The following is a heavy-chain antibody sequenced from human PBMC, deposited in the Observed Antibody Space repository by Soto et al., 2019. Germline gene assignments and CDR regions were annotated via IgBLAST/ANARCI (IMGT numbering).Heavy chain of an antibody. CDR2: ISGSGGST. V-gene: IGHV3-23*01. J-gene: IGHJ6*03. CDR3: AKDQTEDYGEPYYYYYMDV. CDR1: EFTFSRYS. D-gene: IGHD4-17*01. Sequence: GASLRLSCAGSEFTFSRYSMSWVRQAPGKGLEWVSAISGSGGSTYYADSVKGRFTISRDNSKNTLYLQMNSLRAEDTAVYYCAKDQTEDYGEPYYYYYMDVWGKGTTVTVSS.